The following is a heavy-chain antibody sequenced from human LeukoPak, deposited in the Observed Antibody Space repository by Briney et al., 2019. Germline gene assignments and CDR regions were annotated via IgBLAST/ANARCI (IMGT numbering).Heavy chain of an antibody. J-gene: IGHJ6*03. CDR1: GFTFSSYT. CDR2: ISSSSSYI. CDR3: ARDGDTVLTRGYYYYMDV. Sequence: PGGSLRLSCAASGFTFSSYTMNWVRQAPGQGLEWVSSISSSSSYIYYVDSVKGRFTISRDNAKKSLYLQMNSLRAEDTALYYCARDGDTVLTRGYYYYMDVWGKGTTVTVSS. V-gene: IGHV3-21*01. D-gene: IGHD4-23*01.